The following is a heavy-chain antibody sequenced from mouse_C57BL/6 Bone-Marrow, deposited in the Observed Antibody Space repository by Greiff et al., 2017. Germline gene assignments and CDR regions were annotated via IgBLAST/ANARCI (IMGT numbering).Heavy chain of an antibody. D-gene: IGHD2-2*01. V-gene: IGHV1-64*01. CDR3: ARWLPYYYAMDY. Sequence: QVQLKQSGAELVKPGASVKLSCKASGYTFTSYWMPWVKQRPGQGLEWIGMIHPNSGSTNSIEKFKSKATLTVDKSSSTAYMQLSSLTSEDSAVYYGARWLPYYYAMDYWGQGTSVTVSS. J-gene: IGHJ4*01. CDR1: GYTFTSYW. CDR2: IHPNSGST.